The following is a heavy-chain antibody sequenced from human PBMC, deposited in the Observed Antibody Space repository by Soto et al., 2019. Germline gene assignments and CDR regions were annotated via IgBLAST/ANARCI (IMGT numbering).Heavy chain of an antibody. V-gene: IGHV1-69*06. Sequence: GASVKVSCKASGGTFSSYAISWVRQAPGQGLEWMGGIIPIFGTANYAQKFQGRVTITADKSTSTAYMELSSLRSEDTAVYYCARESGGATATLDYYYFYMDVWGTGTTVTVSS. D-gene: IGHD5-12*01. CDR3: ARESGGATATLDYYYFYMDV. CDR1: GGTFSSYA. CDR2: IIPIFGTA. J-gene: IGHJ6*03.